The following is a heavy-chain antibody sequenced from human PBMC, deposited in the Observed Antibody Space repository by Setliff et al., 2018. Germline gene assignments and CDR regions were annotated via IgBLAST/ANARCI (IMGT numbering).Heavy chain of an antibody. J-gene: IGHJ3*02. V-gene: IGHV1-18*04. CDR2: VSTYNGDT. CDR1: GYSFTSFG. CDR3: GRRPIALAGYRKGAFDI. Sequence: ASVKVSCKASGYSFTSFGLTWVRQAPGQGLEWMAWVSTYNGDTNYAQKFRGRVTMTTDISTSTVYMELRTLRSDDTAVYYCGRRPIALAGYRKGAFDIWGQGTMVT. D-gene: IGHD6-19*01.